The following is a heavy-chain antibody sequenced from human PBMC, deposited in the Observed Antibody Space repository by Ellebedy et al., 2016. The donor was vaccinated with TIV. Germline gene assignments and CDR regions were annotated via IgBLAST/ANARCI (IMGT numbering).Heavy chain of an antibody. CDR1: GYIFTSYW. Sequence: GESLKISXKGSGYIFTSYWIGWVRQMPGKGLEWMGIIYPGDSDTRYSPSFQGQVTISADKSISTAYLQWSSLKASDTAMYYCARHKSNFGVDLPGYFDLWGRGTLVTVSS. V-gene: IGHV5-51*01. D-gene: IGHD3-3*01. J-gene: IGHJ2*01. CDR3: ARHKSNFGVDLPGYFDL. CDR2: IYPGDSDT.